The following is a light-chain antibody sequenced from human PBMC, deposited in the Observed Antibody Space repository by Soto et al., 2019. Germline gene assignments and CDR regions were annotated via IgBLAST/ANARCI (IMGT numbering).Light chain of an antibody. CDR1: QSGSRF. CDR3: QQYDYWPPCT. V-gene: IGKV3-15*01. Sequence: EIVMTQSPATLSVSPGERVSLSCRASQSGSRFLAWYQQRPGQAPTLLIYDTSNRAAGFPARCSSSGSGTEVSLTISSLQCEDFAVYYCQQYDYWPPCTFVQGTKLEVK. CDR2: DTS. J-gene: IGKJ2*02.